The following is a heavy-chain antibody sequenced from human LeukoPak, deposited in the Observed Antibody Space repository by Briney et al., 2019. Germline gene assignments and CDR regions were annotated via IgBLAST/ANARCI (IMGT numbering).Heavy chain of an antibody. J-gene: IGHJ5*02. CDR2: ISSSSSAI. V-gene: IGHV3-48*01. CDR3: ASQHYAGFDP. CDR1: GFRFSASS. D-gene: IGHD3-16*01. Sequence: GGSLRLSCEASGFRFSASSMNWVRQAPGKGLEWISYISSSSSAIYYADSVRGRFIISRDNARNSLFLQMNNLRVEDTAVYYCASQHYAGFDPWGQGTLVTVSS.